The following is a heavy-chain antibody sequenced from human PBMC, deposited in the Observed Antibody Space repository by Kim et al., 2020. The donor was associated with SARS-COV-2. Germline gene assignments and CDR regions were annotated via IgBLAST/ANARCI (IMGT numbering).Heavy chain of an antibody. CDR3: AKDISPYYYGSGSFDY. V-gene: IGHV3-9*01. J-gene: IGHJ4*02. D-gene: IGHD3-10*01. Sequence: SVKGRFTISRENAKNSLYLQMNSLRAEDTALYYCAKDISPYYYGSGSFDYWGQGTLVTVSS.